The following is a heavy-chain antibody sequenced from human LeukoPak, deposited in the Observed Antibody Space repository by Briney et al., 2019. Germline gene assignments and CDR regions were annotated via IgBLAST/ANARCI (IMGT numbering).Heavy chain of an antibody. J-gene: IGHJ4*02. CDR1: GGSISSYY. Sequence: SETLSLTCTVSGGSISSYYWSWIRQPPGKGLEWIGYIYYSGSTNYNPSLKSRVTISVDTSKNQFSLKLSSVTAADTAVYYCARLRAARPLDYWGQGTLVTVSS. V-gene: IGHV4-59*08. D-gene: IGHD6-6*01. CDR3: ARLRAARPLDY. CDR2: IYYSGST.